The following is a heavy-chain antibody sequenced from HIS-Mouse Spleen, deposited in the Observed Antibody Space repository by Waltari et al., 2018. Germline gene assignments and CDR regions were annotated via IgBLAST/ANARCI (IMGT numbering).Heavy chain of an antibody. Sequence: QLQLQESGPGLVKPSETLSRTCTVSGGSISSSSYDWGRVRQPPGKGLEWIGSIYYSGSTYYNPSLKSRVTISVDTSKNQFSLKLSSVTAADTAVYYCAREIPYSSSWYDWYFDLWGRGTLVTVSS. CDR3: AREIPYSSSWYDWYFDL. D-gene: IGHD6-13*01. J-gene: IGHJ2*01. V-gene: IGHV4-39*07. CDR1: GGSISSSSYD. CDR2: IYYSGST.